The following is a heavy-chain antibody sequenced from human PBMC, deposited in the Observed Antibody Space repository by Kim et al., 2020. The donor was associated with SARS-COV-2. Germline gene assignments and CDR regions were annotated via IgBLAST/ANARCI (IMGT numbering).Heavy chain of an antibody. D-gene: IGHD3-22*01. CDR1: GLNFGDYA. Sequence: GGSLRLSCTTSGLNFGDYAMRWFRQAPGKGLEWVAFIRSKRYGETTEYAASVKGRFTISRDDSKRIAYLQMNGLKTEDTAVYYCTSGPYYYDSAAYYHHYWRQDTLVSVSS. CDR2: IRSKRYGETT. V-gene: IGHV3-49*03. J-gene: IGHJ1*01. CDR3: TSGPYYYDSAAYYHHY.